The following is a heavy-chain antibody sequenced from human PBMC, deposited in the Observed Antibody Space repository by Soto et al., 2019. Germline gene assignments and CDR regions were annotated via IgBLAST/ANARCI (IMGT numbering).Heavy chain of an antibody. CDR3: ATDPWDSGGPDY. J-gene: IGHJ4*02. CDR2: FDPEDGET. V-gene: IGHV1-24*01. Sequence: ASVKVSCKVSGYTLTELSMHWVRQAPGKGLEWMGGFDPEDGETIYAQKFQGRVTMTEDTSTDTAYMKLSSLRSEDTAVYYCATDPWDSGGPDYWGQGTLVTVSS. CDR1: GYTLTELS. D-gene: IGHD6-19*01.